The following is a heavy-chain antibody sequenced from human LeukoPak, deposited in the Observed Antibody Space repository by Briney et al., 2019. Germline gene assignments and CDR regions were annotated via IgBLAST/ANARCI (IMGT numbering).Heavy chain of an antibody. CDR2: IYTSGST. J-gene: IGHJ4*02. V-gene: IGHV4-4*07. Sequence: PSETLSLTCTVSGGSISSYYWSWIRQPAGKGLEWIGRIYTSGSTNYNPSLKSRVTMSVDTSKNQFSLKLSSVTAADTAVYYCASQLKDGYNNGVVYWGQGTPVTVSS. CDR1: GGSISSYY. CDR3: ASQLKDGYNNGVVY. D-gene: IGHD5-24*01.